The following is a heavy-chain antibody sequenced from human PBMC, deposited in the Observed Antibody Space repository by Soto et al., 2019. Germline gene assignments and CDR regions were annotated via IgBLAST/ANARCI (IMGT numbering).Heavy chain of an antibody. V-gene: IGHV3-33*01. CDR1: GFTFSSYG. J-gene: IGHJ6*02. Sequence: GGSLRLSCAASGFTFSSYGMHWVRQAPGKGLEWVAVIWYDGSNKYYADSVKGRFTISRDNSKNTLYLQMNSLRAEDTAEYYCAGGGGDYGGNIPFYYYGMDVWGHGTTVTVSS. D-gene: IGHD4-17*01. CDR3: AGGGGDYGGNIPFYYYGMDV. CDR2: IWYDGSNK.